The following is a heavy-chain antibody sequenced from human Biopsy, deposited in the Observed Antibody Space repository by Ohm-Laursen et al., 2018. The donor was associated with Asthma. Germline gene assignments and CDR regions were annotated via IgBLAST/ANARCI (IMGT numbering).Heavy chain of an antibody. CDR2: VSSDGDNK. D-gene: IGHD3-22*01. V-gene: IGHV3-30*03. CDR1: GFVFSQCG. CDR3: ARQSGQEYGDSIPFDT. Sequence: SLRLSCTASGFVFSQCGMHWVRQGPGKGLEWVALVSSDGDNKYYEDSVKGRFTISRDNSRNRLYLQINSLTVEDSAVYFCARQSGQEYGDSIPFDTWGQGTKVAVSS. J-gene: IGHJ3*02.